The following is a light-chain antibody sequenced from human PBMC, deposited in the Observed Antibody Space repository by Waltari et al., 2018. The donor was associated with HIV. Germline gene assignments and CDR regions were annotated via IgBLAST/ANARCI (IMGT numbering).Light chain of an antibody. CDR3: QVCDSDSDHYV. J-gene: IGLJ1*01. CDR2: YND. V-gene: IGLV3-21*02. CDR1: TIGRRS. Sequence: SFVLTQPPSVSVAPGQTATITCGGNTIGRRSVHWYQQKPGQAPVLVIYYNDDRPSGIAGRFSGSKSGNTATLTITRVEVGDEADYYCQVCDSDSDHYVFGTGTEVTVL.